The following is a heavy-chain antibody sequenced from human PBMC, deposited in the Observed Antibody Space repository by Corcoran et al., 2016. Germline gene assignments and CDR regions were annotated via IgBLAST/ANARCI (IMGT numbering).Heavy chain of an antibody. J-gene: IGHJ4*02. Sequence: QITLKESGPTLVKPTQTLTLTCTFSGFSLSTSGVGVGWIRQPPGKALEWLALIYWNDDKRYSPSLKSRLTITKDTSKNQVVLTMTNMDPVDTATYYCAHSRGSDYVWGSYRYCYFDYWGQGTLVTVSS. CDR3: AHSRGSDYVWGSYRYCYFDY. V-gene: IGHV2-5*01. D-gene: IGHD3-16*02. CDR1: GFSLSTSGVG. CDR2: IYWNDDK.